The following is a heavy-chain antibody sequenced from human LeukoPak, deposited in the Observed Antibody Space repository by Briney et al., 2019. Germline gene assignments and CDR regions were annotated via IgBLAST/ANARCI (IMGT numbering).Heavy chain of an antibody. CDR2: IYYSGST. CDR1: GGSISSSY. V-gene: IGHV4-59*08. D-gene: IGHD3-3*01. Sequence: SETLSLTCTVSGGSISSSYWSWLRQPPEKGLEWIGYIYYSGSTNYNPSLKSRVTVSVDTSKNQFSLRLSSVTAADTAVYYCARQRFLEWYFDYWGQGTLVTVSS. J-gene: IGHJ4*02. CDR3: ARQRFLEWYFDY.